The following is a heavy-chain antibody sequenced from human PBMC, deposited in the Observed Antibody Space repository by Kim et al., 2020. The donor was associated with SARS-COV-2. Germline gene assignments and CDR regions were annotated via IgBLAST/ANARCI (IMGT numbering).Heavy chain of an antibody. Sequence: TDYAAHVKGRFPIARDDSKNTLYLQMNSLKTEDTAVYYCTTAGKSGYARNWGQGTLVTVSS. CDR3: TTAGKSGYARN. D-gene: IGHD5-12*01. CDR2: T. V-gene: IGHV3-15*01. J-gene: IGHJ4*02.